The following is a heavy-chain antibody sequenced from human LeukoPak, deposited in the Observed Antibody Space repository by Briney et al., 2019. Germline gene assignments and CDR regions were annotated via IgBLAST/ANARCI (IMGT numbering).Heavy chain of an antibody. CDR2: IIPMFGTA. CDR3: ARANLGYCTKGVCRSNWFDP. D-gene: IGHD2-8*01. CDR1: GGTFSSYA. V-gene: IGHV1-69*05. J-gene: IGHJ5*02. Sequence: SVKVSCKASGGTFSSYAISWVRQAPGQGLEWMGGIIPMFGTANYAQKFQGRVTIATDESTSTAYMELSSLRSEDTAVYYCARANLGYCTKGVCRSNWFDPWGQGTLVTVSS.